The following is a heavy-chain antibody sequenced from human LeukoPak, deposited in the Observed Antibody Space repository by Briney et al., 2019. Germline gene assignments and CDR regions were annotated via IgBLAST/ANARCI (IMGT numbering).Heavy chain of an antibody. D-gene: IGHD5-12*01. CDR2: IKQDGSEK. CDR3: TRAGLYSGSGLDF. Sequence: GGSLRLSCAGTGFTFSNFWMTWVRQAPGKGLEWVANIKQDGSEKYYVDSLKGRFTISRDNAKNSLYLQMNSLRAEDTAVYYCTRAGLYSGSGLDFWGQGALVSVSS. V-gene: IGHV3-7*01. CDR1: GFTFSNFW. J-gene: IGHJ4*02.